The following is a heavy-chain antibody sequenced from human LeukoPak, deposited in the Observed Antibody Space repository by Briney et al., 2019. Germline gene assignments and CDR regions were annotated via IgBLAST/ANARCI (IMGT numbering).Heavy chain of an antibody. CDR2: IYYSGST. V-gene: IGHV4-59*01. Sequence: SETLSLTCTVSGGSISSYYWSWIRQPPGKGLEWIGYIYYSGSTNYNPSLKSRVTISVDTSKNQFSLKLSSVTAAETAVYYCAGGSGVSSDYWGQGTLVTVSS. D-gene: IGHD3-10*01. CDR1: GGSISSYY. CDR3: AGGSGVSSDY. J-gene: IGHJ4*02.